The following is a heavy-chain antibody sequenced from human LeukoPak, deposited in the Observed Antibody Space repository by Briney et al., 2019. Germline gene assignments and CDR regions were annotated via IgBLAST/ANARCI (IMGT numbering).Heavy chain of an antibody. CDR2: INPYNGNT. CDR3: AIGARLDY. J-gene: IGHJ4*02. V-gene: IGHV1-18*01. CDR1: GYTFTSYG. D-gene: IGHD3-10*01. Sequence: ASVKVSCKASGYTFTSYGISWVRQAPGQGLEWMGWINPYNGNTNYAPKFQGRVTITRDTSASTAYMELSSLRSEDTAVYYCAIGARLDYWGQGTLVTVSS.